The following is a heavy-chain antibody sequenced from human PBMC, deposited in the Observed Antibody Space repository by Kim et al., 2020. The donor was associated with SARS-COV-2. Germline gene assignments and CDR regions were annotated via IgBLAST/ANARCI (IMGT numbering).Heavy chain of an antibody. Sequence: GGSLRLSCAASGFTFSSYGMHWVRQAPGKGLEWVAVISYDGSNKYYADSVKGRFTISRDNSKNTLYLQMNSLRAEDTAVYYCAKDEGSSWFQSCYYYYYG. CDR1: GFTFSSYG. D-gene: IGHD6-13*01. CDR3: AKDEGSSWFQSCYYYYYG. CDR2: ISYDGSNK. J-gene: IGHJ6*01. V-gene: IGHV3-30*18.